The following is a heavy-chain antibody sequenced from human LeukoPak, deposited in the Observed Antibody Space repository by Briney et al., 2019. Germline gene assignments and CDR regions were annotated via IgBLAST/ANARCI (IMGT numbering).Heavy chain of an antibody. V-gene: IGHV4-4*07. CDR2: IYTSGST. CDR3: ARDDQATPTSIAARLFNWFDP. D-gene: IGHD6-6*01. J-gene: IGHJ5*02. Sequence: PSETLSLTCTVSGGSISSYYWSWIRQPAGKGLEWIGRIYTSGSTNYNPSLKSRVTMSVDTSKNQFSLKLSSVTAADTAVYYCARDDQATPTSIAARLFNWFDPWGQGTLVTVSS. CDR1: GGSISSYY.